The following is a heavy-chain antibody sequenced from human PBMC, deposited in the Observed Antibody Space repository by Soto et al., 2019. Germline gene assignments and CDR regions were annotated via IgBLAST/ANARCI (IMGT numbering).Heavy chain of an antibody. CDR1: GYTFTSYA. Sequence: ASVKVSCKASGYTFTSYAMHWVRQAPGQRLEWMGWINAGNGNTKYSQKFQGRVTITRDTSASTAYMELSSLRSEDTAVYYCASLIAVVTNKGYAFDIWGQGTMVTVSS. D-gene: IGHD3-22*01. CDR2: INAGNGNT. J-gene: IGHJ3*02. V-gene: IGHV1-3*01. CDR3: ASLIAVVTNKGYAFDI.